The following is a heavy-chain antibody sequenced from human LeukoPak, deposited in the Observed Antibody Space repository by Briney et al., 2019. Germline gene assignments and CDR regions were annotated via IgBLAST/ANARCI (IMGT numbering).Heavy chain of an antibody. V-gene: IGHV1-69*06. Sequence: SVKVSCKASGGTFSSYAISWVRQAPGQGLEWMGGIIPIFGTANYAQKFQGSVTITADKSTSTAYMELSSLRSEDTAVYYCARGPSSGWGFDYWGQGTLVTVSS. CDR1: GGTFSSYA. CDR2: IIPIFGTA. CDR3: ARGPSSGWGFDY. J-gene: IGHJ4*02. D-gene: IGHD6-19*01.